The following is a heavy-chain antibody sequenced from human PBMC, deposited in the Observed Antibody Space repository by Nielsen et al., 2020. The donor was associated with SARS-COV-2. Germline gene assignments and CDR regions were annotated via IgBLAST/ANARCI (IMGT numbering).Heavy chain of an antibody. D-gene: IGHD1-26*01. Sequence: SQTLSLTCAVSGGSISSGGYSWSWIRQPPGKGLEWIGYIYHSGSTYYNPSLKSRVTISVDRSKKQFSLKMSSVTAADTAVYYCARGGQRELYVPYYYGMDVWGQGTTVTVSS. CDR1: GGSISSGGYS. J-gene: IGHJ6*02. CDR2: IYHSGST. V-gene: IGHV4-30-2*01. CDR3: ARGGQRELYVPYYYGMDV.